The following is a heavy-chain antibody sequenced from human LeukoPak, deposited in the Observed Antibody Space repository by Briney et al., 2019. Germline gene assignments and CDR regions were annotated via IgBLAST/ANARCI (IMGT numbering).Heavy chain of an antibody. V-gene: IGHV3-48*03. Sequence: GGSLRLSCAASGFTFSSYEMNWVRQAPGKGLEWVSYISSSGSTMYYADSVKGRFTISRDNAKNSLSLQMNSLRAEDTAVYYCARSPAGANYYLDVWGKGTRVTISS. CDR1: GFTFSSYE. J-gene: IGHJ6*03. CDR3: ARSPAGANYYLDV. CDR2: ISSSGSTM. D-gene: IGHD1-14*01.